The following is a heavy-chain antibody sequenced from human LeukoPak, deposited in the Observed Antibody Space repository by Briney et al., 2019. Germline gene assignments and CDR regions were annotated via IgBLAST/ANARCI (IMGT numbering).Heavy chain of an antibody. CDR3: ARSHSSGWSKFDP. J-gene: IGHJ5*02. V-gene: IGHV1-69*01. CDR1: GGTFSSYA. Sequence: ASVKVSCKASGGTFSSYAISWVRQAPGQGLEWMGGIIPIFGTANYAQKFQGRVTITADESTSTAYMELSSLRSEDTAVYYCARSHSSGWSKFDPWGQGTLVTISS. CDR2: IIPIFGTA. D-gene: IGHD6-19*01.